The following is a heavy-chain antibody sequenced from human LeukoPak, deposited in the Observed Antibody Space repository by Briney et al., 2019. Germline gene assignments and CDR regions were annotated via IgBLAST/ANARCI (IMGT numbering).Heavy chain of an antibody. D-gene: IGHD3-10*01. V-gene: IGHV3-21*01. CDR1: GFTFSCYS. J-gene: IGHJ3*02. CDR3: AREFQGVTWTFDI. Sequence: GGSLRLSCAASGFTFSCYSMNWVRQAPGKGLEWVSSISSSSSYIYYADSVKGRFTISRDNAKNSLYLQMNSLRAEDTAVYYCAREFQGVTWTFDIWGQGTMVTVSS. CDR2: ISSSSSYI.